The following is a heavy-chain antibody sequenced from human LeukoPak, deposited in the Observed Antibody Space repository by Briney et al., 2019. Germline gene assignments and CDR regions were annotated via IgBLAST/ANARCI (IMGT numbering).Heavy chain of an antibody. CDR2: TNHSGST. Sequence: SETLSLTCAVYGGSFSGYYWSWIRQPPGKGLEWIGETNHSGSTNYNPSLKSRVTISVDTSKNQFSLKLSSVTAADTAVYYCARISDILTGYEYYFDYWGQGTLVTVSS. V-gene: IGHV4-34*01. CDR1: GGSFSGYY. CDR3: ARISDILTGYEYYFDY. J-gene: IGHJ4*02. D-gene: IGHD3-9*01.